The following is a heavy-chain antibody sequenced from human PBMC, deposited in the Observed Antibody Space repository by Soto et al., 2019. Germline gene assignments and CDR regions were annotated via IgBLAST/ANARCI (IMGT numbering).Heavy chain of an antibody. Sequence: ASVKVSCKASGYSFTSYGISWVRQAPGQGPEWMGWISCLNGNTNHPQSLQGRVTMTTDTSRNTAYMELRSLRSDDTAVYYCARHRFNYYDDTVYYYFDYWGQGTLVTVSS. D-gene: IGHD3-22*01. CDR1: GYSFTSYG. J-gene: IGHJ4*02. CDR3: ARHRFNYYDDTVYYYFDY. CDR2: ISCLNGNT. V-gene: IGHV1-18*04.